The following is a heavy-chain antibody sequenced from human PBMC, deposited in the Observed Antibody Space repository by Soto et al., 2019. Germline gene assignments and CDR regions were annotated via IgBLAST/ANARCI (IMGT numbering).Heavy chain of an antibody. J-gene: IGHJ4*02. CDR1: GFTFSDYY. V-gene: IGHV3-72*01. CDR3: TRSIPGTTSSDY. D-gene: IGHD1-7*01. Sequence: EVQLVESGGGLVQPGGSLRLSCAGSGFTFSDYYIDWVRQAPGKGLEWVGRSRDKGNSYSTDYAASVKGRFTVSRDASKHSLYLQMNSLKTEDNALYYCTRSIPGTTSSDYWGQGTLVTVSS. CDR2: SRDKGNSYST.